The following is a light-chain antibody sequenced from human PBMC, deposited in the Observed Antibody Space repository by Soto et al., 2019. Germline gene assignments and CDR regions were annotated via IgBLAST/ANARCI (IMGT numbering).Light chain of an antibody. CDR3: QQYNTLSGT. V-gene: IGKV1-5*01. CDR1: QIISRW. J-gene: IGKJ1*01. Sequence: DIQMTQSPSTLSASIGDRVTITCRASQIISRWLAWYQQKPGKAPKLLIYDASTLESGVPSRFSGSGFGTEFSLTISSLQPDDFASYYCQQYNTLSGTFGQGTKVDIK. CDR2: DAS.